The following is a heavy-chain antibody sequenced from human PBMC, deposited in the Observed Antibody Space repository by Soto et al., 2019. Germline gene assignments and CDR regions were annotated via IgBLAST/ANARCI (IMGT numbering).Heavy chain of an antibody. CDR2: INPSGGST. CDR3: ARDLSKLSIVVGNFDY. J-gene: IGHJ4*02. Sequence: ASVKVSCKASGYTFTSYYMHWVRQAPGQGLEWMGIINPSGGSTSYAQKFQGRVTMTRDTSTSTVYMELSSLRSEDTAVYYCARDLSKLSIVVGNFDYWGQGTLVTVSS. D-gene: IGHD3-22*01. CDR1: GYTFTSYY. V-gene: IGHV1-46*01.